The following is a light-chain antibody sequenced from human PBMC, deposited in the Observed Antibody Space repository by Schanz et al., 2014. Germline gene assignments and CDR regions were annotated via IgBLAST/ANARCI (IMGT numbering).Light chain of an antibody. J-gene: IGLJ3*02. V-gene: IGLV2-11*01. CDR2: AVS. CDR3: CSYAGSSWV. Sequence: QSALTQPASVSGSPGQSITISCTGTSSDVGGYNYVSWYQQHPGKAPKLMIYAVSNRPSGVRDRFSGSKSGNTASLTISGLQAEDEADYYCCSYAGSSWVFGGGTKLTVL. CDR1: SSDVGGYNY.